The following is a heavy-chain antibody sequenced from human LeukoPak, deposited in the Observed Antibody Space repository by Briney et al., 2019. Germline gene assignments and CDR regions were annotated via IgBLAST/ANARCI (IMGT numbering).Heavy chain of an antibody. D-gene: IGHD2-2*01. Sequence: PSETLSLTCAVYGGSFSGYYLSWIRQTPGKGLEWIGEISHSGSTNYNPSLKSRVTISVDTSKNQFSLKLSSVTAADTAVYYCARGQDCGSTSCYFSRTPALDPWGQGTLVTVSS. CDR2: ISHSGST. CDR1: GGSFSGYY. J-gene: IGHJ5*02. V-gene: IGHV4-34*01. CDR3: ARGQDCGSTSCYFSRTPALDP.